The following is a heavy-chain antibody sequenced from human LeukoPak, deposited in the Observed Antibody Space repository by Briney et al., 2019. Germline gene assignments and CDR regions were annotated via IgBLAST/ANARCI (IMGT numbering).Heavy chain of an antibody. V-gene: IGHV4-30-4*01. CDR2: IYYSGST. CDR1: GGSISSGDYY. D-gene: IGHD5-18*01. Sequence: PSETLSLTCTVSGGSISSGDYYWRWIRQPPGKGLEWIGYIYYSGSTYYNQSLKSRVTISVDTSKNQFSLKLSSVTAADTAVYYCARRRDVPSGIQLWEEQSAFDIWGQGTMVTVSS. J-gene: IGHJ3*02. CDR3: ARRRDVPSGIQLWEEQSAFDI.